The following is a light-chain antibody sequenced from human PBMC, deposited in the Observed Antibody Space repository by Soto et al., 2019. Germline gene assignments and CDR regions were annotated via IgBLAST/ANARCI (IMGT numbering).Light chain of an antibody. CDR2: GGS. J-gene: IGKJ5*01. CDR1: QSISAR. V-gene: IGKV3-15*01. Sequence: EIVMTQSPATLSVSPGERATLSCRASQSISARLGWYQQRPGQAPRLLISGGSNRASGVPARFSGRVAGTEFPLTISRLQSEDFAVYYCQQYNTWRSISFGQGTRLEIK. CDR3: QQYNTWRSIS.